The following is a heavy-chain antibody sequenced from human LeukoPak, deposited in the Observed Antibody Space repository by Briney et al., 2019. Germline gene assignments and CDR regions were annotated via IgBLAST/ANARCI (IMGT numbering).Heavy chain of an antibody. D-gene: IGHD6-19*01. CDR1: GYSISSGYY. J-gene: IGHJ5*02. CDR2: IYHSGST. Sequence: PSETLSLTCAVSGYSISSGYYWGWIRQPPGKGLEWIGSIYHSGSTYYNPSLKSRVTISVDTSKNQFSLKLRSVTAADTAVYYCARDWNAGSGWFLWFDPWGQGTLVTVSS. CDR3: ARDWNAGSGWFLWFDP. V-gene: IGHV4-38-2*02.